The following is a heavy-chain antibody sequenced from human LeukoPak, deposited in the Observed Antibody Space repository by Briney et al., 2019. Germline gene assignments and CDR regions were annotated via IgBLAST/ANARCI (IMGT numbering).Heavy chain of an antibody. V-gene: IGHV3-11*03. CDR2: ISGSSTYT. D-gene: IGHD2-15*01. CDR3: ARTYCSRGSCYLDY. CDR1: GFTFSSHA. J-gene: IGHJ4*02. Sequence: GGSLRLSCAASGFTFSSHATSWVRQAPGKGLEWVSYISGSSTYTNYADSVKGRFTISRDNAKNSVYLQMMSLRAEDTAVYFCARTYCSRGSCYLDYWGQGTLVTVSS.